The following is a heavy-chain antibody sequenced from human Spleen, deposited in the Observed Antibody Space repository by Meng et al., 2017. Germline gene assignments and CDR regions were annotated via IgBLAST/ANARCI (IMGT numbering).Heavy chain of an antibody. V-gene: IGHV1-2*02. CDR1: GYTFTGNY. J-gene: IGHJ4*02. CDR2: INPNTGDA. D-gene: IGHD6-13*01. CDR3: SRGGIATGGRSERINDY. Sequence: VRVVQGGCEVEKHGASVQVSLKVSGYTFTGNYMHWVRQAPGQGLEWMGWINPNTGDAKYAQKFQGRVTMTMDTSISTAYMELSRLRSDDTAVYYCSRGGIATGGRSERINDYWGQGTLVTVSS.